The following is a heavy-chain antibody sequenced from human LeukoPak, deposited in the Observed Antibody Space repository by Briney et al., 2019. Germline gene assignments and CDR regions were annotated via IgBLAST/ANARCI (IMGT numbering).Heavy chain of an antibody. CDR1: GFTFSSYA. J-gene: IGHJ4*02. D-gene: IGHD4-17*01. V-gene: IGHV3-30*18. CDR2: ISYDGSNK. CDR3: AEGDYGDYEFDY. Sequence: GGSLRLSCAASGFTFSSYAMHWVRQAPGKGLEWVAVISYDGSNKYYADSVKGRFTISRDNSKNTLYLQMNSLRAEDTAVYYCAEGDYGDYEFDYWGQGTLVTVSS.